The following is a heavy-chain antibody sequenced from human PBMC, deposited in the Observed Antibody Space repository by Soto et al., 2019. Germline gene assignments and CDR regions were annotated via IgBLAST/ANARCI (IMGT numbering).Heavy chain of an antibody. V-gene: IGHV1-3*01. Sequence: QVQLVQSGAEVKKPGASVKISCRASGYSFNYYSIHWVRQAPGQSLEWMGWITAANGNTKYSQKFQGRVTLTRDTSASTAFMEVKRLASDDTAIYYCVRAAGPSDSWGQGTLVTVSS. CDR1: GYSFNYYS. J-gene: IGHJ4*02. D-gene: IGHD6-13*01. CDR3: VRAAGPSDS. CDR2: ITAANGNT.